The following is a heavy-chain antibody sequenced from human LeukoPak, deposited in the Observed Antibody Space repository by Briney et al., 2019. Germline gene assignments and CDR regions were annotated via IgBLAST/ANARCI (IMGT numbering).Heavy chain of an antibody. V-gene: IGHV3-30*02. Sequence: GRSLRLSCAASGFTFSSYGMHWVRQAPGKGLEGVAFIRYDGSNKYYADSVKGRFTISRDNSKNTLYLQMNSLRAEDTAVYYCAKDKGNWNPDYWGQGTLVTVSS. J-gene: IGHJ4*02. CDR1: GFTFSSYG. CDR3: AKDKGNWNPDY. D-gene: IGHD1-1*01. CDR2: IRYDGSNK.